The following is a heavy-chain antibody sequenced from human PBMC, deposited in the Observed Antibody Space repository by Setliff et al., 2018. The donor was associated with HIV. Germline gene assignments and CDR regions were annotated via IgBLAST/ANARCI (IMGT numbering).Heavy chain of an antibody. J-gene: IGHJ4*02. CDR2: TYPVDSET. Sequence: GESLKISCQGSGYNFVDYSIAWVRQVPGKGLEWMGITYPVDSETRYSPSFQGQVTISADKSINTAYLQWTTLKASDSAMYYCARPRGNDYAGSGFDNCGQGTLVTVSS. V-gene: IGHV5-51*01. CDR3: ARPRGNDYAGSGFDN. D-gene: IGHD2-2*01. CDR1: GYNFVDYS.